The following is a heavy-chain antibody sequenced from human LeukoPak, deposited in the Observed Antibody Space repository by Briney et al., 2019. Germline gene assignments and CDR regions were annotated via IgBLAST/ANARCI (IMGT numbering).Heavy chain of an antibody. CDR2: IYYSGTT. CDR1: GGSISSYY. V-gene: IGHV4-59*01. CDR3: ARDPGRYSGYDSSPFDY. Sequence: SSETLSLTCTVSGGSISSYYWSWIRQPPGKGLEWIGYIYYSGTTNYNPSLKSRVTISVDTSKNQFSLKLSSVTAADTAVYYCARDPGRYSGYDSSPFDYWGQGTLVTVSS. J-gene: IGHJ4*02. D-gene: IGHD5-12*01.